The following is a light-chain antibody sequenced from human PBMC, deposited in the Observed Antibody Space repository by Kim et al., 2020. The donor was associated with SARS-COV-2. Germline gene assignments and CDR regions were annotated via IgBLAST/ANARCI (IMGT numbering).Light chain of an antibody. V-gene: IGKV3-11*01. CDR3: QHRVTWPLT. J-gene: IGKJ4*01. CDR1: QNVVRY. Sequence: EIVLTQSPATLSLSPGERATLSCWTSQNVVRYLAWYQQKPGQAPRLLIYDASNRATGIPARFSGSGSGTDFTLTISSLEPEDSAVYYCQHRVTWPLTFGGGTKVDIK. CDR2: DAS.